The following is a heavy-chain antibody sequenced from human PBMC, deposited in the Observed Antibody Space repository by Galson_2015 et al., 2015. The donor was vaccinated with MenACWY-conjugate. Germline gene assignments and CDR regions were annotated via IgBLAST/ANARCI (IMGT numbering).Heavy chain of an antibody. V-gene: IGHV4-61*01. CDR1: GGSVSSGSYY. CDR3: ARVGAGYGMDV. D-gene: IGHD1-26*01. Sequence: ETLSLTCTVSGGSVSSGSYYWSWIRQPPGKGLEWIGYIYYSGSTNYNPSLKSRVTISVDTSKNQFSLKLSSVTAADTAVYYCARVGAGYGMDVWGQGTTVTVSS. J-gene: IGHJ6*02. CDR2: IYYSGST.